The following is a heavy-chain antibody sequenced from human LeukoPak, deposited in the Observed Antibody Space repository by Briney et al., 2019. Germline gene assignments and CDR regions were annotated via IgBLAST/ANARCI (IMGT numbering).Heavy chain of an antibody. V-gene: IGHV4-39*02. CDR2: IYYSGST. Sequence: SETLSLTCIVSGGSISSISSNNYHWGWIRQPPGKGLEWIGSIYYSGSTYYNPSLKSRVTISVDTSKNQFSPKLSSVTAADTALYYCAREMGVVTAHGIDVWGRGTTVTVSS. J-gene: IGHJ6*02. CDR1: GGSISSISSNNYH. D-gene: IGHD4-23*01. CDR3: AREMGVVTAHGIDV.